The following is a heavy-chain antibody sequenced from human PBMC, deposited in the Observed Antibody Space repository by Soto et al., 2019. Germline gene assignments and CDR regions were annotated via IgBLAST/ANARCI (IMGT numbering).Heavy chain of an antibody. D-gene: IGHD2-15*01. V-gene: IGHV4-39*01. Sequence: QLQLQESGPGLVRPSGTLSLTCTVSGDSISSPDYYWGWIRQSPGKGLEWIGSISSGGSTYFNPSLKSRVSISIDTSTNQFSLRLTSMTAADAAVYYCARLPTLVIAASSSPYIDYWGQGTVVAVS. J-gene: IGHJ4*02. CDR1: GDSISSPDYY. CDR2: ISSGGST. CDR3: ARLPTLVIAASSSPYIDY.